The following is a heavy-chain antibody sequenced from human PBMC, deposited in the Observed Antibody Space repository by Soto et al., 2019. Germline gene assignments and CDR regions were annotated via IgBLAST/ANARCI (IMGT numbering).Heavy chain of an antibody. Sequence: ASETLSLTCTVSGGSISSGGYYWSWIRQHPGKGLEWIGYIYYSGSTYYNPSLKSRVTISVDTSKNQFSLKLSSVTADDTAVYYCASGGLELRFFYYGMDVWGQGTTVTVSS. CDR2: IYYSGST. V-gene: IGHV4-31*03. D-gene: IGHD1-7*01. J-gene: IGHJ6*02. CDR3: ASGGLELRFFYYGMDV. CDR1: GGSISSGGYY.